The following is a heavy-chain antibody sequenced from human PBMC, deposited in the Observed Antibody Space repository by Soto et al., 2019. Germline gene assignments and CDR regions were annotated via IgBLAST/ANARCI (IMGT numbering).Heavy chain of an antibody. V-gene: IGHV4-38-2*01. CDR2: MFYDGDT. CDR3: CRDSSSSFFY. J-gene: IGHJ1*01. D-gene: IGHD3-22*01. CDR1: DYSISSGHY. Sequence: SETLSLTCAVSDYSISSGHYWAWIRQPPGKGLEWIASMFYDGDTYHNPSLKRRVSISVDTSKNQLSLTLTSVTAADTAVYFCCRDSSSSFFYWGQGILVTVSS.